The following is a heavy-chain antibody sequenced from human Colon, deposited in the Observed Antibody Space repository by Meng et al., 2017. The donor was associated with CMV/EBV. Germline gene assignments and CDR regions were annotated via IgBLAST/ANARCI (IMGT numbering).Heavy chain of an antibody. D-gene: IGHD3-22*01. CDR3: ARGVIKGGGDY. CDR2: MNPNSGNT. Sequence: SCPASGYPFSSYALNWVRQATGQGLEWMGWMNPNSGNTGYAQKFQGRVTITRNTSISTAYMELSSLTSQDTAMYYCARGVIKGGGDYWGQGTLVTVSS. V-gene: IGHV1-8*03. CDR1: GYPFSSYA. J-gene: IGHJ4*02.